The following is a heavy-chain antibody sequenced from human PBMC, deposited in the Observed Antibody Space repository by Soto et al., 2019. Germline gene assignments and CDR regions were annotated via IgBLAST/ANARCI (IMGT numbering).Heavy chain of an antibody. CDR2: IIPVLGIA. J-gene: IGHJ4*02. D-gene: IGHD3-10*01. V-gene: IGHV1-69*08. Sequence: QVQLVQSGAEVKKPGSSVKVACKASGGTFSSYTISWVRQAPGQGLEWMGRIIPVLGIANYAQKFQGRVTINADKATSTAYMELSSLRSEDTAVYYCAREEYYYGSGAFFDYLVQGTLVTVSS. CDR3: AREEYYYGSGAFFDY. CDR1: GGTFSSYT.